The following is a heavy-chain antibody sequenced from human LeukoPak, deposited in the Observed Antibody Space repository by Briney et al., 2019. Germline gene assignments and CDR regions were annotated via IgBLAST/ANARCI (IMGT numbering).Heavy chain of an antibody. CDR1: GYTFTSYD. CDR3: ARLASSSWPLYYYYGMDV. V-gene: IGHV1-8*01. J-gene: IGHJ6*02. Sequence: ASVKVSSKASGYTFTSYDINWVRQAPGQGLEWMGWMNPNNGNTGYAQKFQGRVTMTRSTSISTAYMELSSLRSEDRAVYYCARLASSSWPLYYYYGMDVWGQGTTVTVSS. D-gene: IGHD6-13*01. CDR2: MNPNNGNT.